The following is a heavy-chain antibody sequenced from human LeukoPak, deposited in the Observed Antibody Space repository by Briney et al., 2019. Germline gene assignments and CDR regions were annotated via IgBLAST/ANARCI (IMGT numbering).Heavy chain of an antibody. J-gene: IGHJ6*03. V-gene: IGHV1-18*01. CDR1: GYTFTSYG. Sequence: ASVKVSCKASGYTFTSYGISWVRQAPGQGLEWMGWISAYNGNTNYAQKLQGRVTMTTDTSTSTAYMELRSLRSDDTAVYYCARGPIIDIAIVPAADEYYYMDVWGKETTVTVSS. CDR3: ARGPIIDIAIVPAADEYYYMDV. CDR2: ISAYNGNT. D-gene: IGHD2-2*01.